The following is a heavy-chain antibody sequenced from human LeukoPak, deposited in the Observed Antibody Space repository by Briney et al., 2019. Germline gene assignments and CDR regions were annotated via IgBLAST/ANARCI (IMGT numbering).Heavy chain of an antibody. CDR2: IYYSGST. CDR1: GGSISSSSYY. J-gene: IGHJ6*03. D-gene: IGHD3-9*01. CDR3: AREYTSPGYYDILIGYYYYYMDV. V-gene: IGHV4-39*07. Sequence: SETLSLTCTVSGGSISSSSYYWGWIRQPPGKGLEWIGSIYYSGSTYYNPSLKSRVTISVDTSKNQFSLKLSSVTAADTAVYYCAREYTSPGYYDILIGYYYYYMDVWGKGTTVTISS.